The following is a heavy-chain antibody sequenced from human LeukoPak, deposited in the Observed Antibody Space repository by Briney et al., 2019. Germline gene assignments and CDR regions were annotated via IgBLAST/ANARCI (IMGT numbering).Heavy chain of an antibody. Sequence: ASVKVSCKASGYTFTSYGISWVRQAPGQGLEWMGWISAYNGNTNYAQKLQGRVTMTTDTSTSTDYMELRSLRSDDTAVYYCARAYSVSSTAYDILTGYYMGYYYYYMDVWGKGTTVTISS. V-gene: IGHV1-18*01. J-gene: IGHJ6*03. CDR3: ARAYSVSSTAYDILTGYYMGYYYYYMDV. CDR2: ISAYNGNT. D-gene: IGHD3-9*01. CDR1: GYTFTSYG.